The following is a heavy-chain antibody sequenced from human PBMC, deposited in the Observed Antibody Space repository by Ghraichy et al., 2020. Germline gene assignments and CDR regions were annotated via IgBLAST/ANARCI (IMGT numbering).Heavy chain of an antibody. D-gene: IGHD6-13*01. CDR2: IYYSGST. V-gene: IGHV4-59*01. J-gene: IGHJ4*02. CDR1: GGSISSYY. CDR3: ARGSEQLALDY. Sequence: SETLSLTCTVSGGSISSYYWSWIRQPPGKGLEWIGYIYYSGSTNYNPSLKSRVTISVDTSKNQFSLKLSSVTAADTAVYYCARGSEQLALDYWGQGTLVTVSS.